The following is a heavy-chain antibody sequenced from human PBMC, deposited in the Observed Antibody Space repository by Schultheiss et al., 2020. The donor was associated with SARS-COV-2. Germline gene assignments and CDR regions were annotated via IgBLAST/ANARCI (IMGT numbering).Heavy chain of an antibody. V-gene: IGHV4-39*01. Sequence: SQTLSLTCSVSGGSINSNSYYWDWIRQPPGKGLEWIGSSYYSGSTYYNPSLKSRVTISVDTSKNQFSLKLSSVTAADTAVYYCARLYYYGSGSYLRSYWGQGTLVTVSS. D-gene: IGHD3-10*01. J-gene: IGHJ4*02. CDR2: SYYSGST. CDR1: GGSINSNSYY. CDR3: ARLYYYGSGSYLRSY.